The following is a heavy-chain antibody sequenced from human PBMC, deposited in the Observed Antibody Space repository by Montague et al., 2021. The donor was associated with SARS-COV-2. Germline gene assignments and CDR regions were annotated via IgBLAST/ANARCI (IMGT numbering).Heavy chain of an antibody. CDR2: IYYSGGAXXXPSXXX. J-gene: IGHJ4*02. V-gene: IGHV4-59*01. CDR3: ARGSGYSGYALAY. Sequence: SETLSLTCTVSGDSINNYYWSWIRQSPGKGLEYIGDIYYSGGAXXXPSXXXNXNPSFESRVAVSLDTSKNQFSLNLSSVTTADTAVYYCARGSGYSGYALAYWGQGTLVTVSS. D-gene: IGHD5-12*01. CDR1: GDSINNYY.